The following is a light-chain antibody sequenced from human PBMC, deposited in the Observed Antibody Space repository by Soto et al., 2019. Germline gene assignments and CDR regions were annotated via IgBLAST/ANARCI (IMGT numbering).Light chain of an antibody. CDR3: QHYNNWPT. CDR1: QSVRSN. Sequence: IVMTQSPVTLSVSPGESATLSCRASQSVRSNLAWYQQRPGQAPRLLIYDASTRATDIPARFSGSGSGTDFTLTITSLQSEDFAVYYCQHYNNWPTFGLGTKV. J-gene: IGKJ1*01. CDR2: DAS. V-gene: IGKV3-15*01.